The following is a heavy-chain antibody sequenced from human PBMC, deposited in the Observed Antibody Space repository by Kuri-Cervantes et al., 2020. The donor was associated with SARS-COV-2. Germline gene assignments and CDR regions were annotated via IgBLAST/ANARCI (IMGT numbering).Heavy chain of an antibody. CDR3: AKDLGGAGTAAYDAFDI. D-gene: IGHD1-1*01. Sequence: GGSLRLSCAASGFTFSSYAVSWVRQAPGKGLEWVSAISGSGGSTYYADSVKGRFTISRDNSKNTLYLQMNSLRAEDTAVYYCAKDLGGAGTAAYDAFDIWGQGTMVTVSS. J-gene: IGHJ3*02. CDR2: ISGSGGST. CDR1: GFTFSSYA. V-gene: IGHV3-23*01.